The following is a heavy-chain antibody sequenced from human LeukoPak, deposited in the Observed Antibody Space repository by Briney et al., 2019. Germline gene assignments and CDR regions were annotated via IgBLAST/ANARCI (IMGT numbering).Heavy chain of an antibody. J-gene: IGHJ5*02. CDR3: ARDLSDIVLMVYARTNWFDP. V-gene: IGHV4-39*07. CDR2: IYYSGST. D-gene: IGHD2-8*01. CDR1: GGSISSSSYY. Sequence: SETLSLTCTVSGGSISSSSYYRGWIRQPPGKGLEWIGSIYYSGSTYYNPSLKSRVTISVDTSKNQFSLKLSSVTAADTAVYYCARDLSDIVLMVYARTNWFDPWGQGTLVTVSS.